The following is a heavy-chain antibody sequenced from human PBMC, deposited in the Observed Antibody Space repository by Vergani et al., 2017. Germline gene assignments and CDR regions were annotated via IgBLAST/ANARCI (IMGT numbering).Heavy chain of an antibody. J-gene: IGHJ4*02. CDR1: GFTVSSNY. Sequence: EVQLVESGGGLVQPGGSLRLSCAASGFTVSSNYMSWVRQAPGKGLEWVSVIYSGGSTYYADSVKGRFTISRDNSKNTLYLQMNSLRAEDTAVYYWARTYNWNYFDYWGQGTLVTVSS. V-gene: IGHV3-66*02. D-gene: IGHD1-20*01. CDR3: ARTYNWNYFDY. CDR2: IYSGGST.